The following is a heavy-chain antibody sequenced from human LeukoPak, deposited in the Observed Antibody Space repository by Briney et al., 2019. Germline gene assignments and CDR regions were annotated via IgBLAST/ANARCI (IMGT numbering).Heavy chain of an antibody. V-gene: IGHV3-11*01. CDR3: TRGAYSSSFRGYYYHMDV. CDR1: GFTFSDYY. Sequence: GGSLRLSCAASGFTFSDYYMSWIRQAPGQGLEWVSYISSSGSTIYYADSVKGRFTISRDNAKNSLYLQMNSLRAEDTAVYYCTRGAYSSSFRGYYYHMDVWGKGTTVTVSS. J-gene: IGHJ6*03. CDR2: ISSSGSTI. D-gene: IGHD6-6*01.